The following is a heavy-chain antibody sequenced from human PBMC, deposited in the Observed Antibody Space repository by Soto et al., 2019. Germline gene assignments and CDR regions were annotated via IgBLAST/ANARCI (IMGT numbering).Heavy chain of an antibody. D-gene: IGHD2-21*02. J-gene: IGHJ4*02. CDR1: GGTFSSYA. V-gene: IGHV1-69*01. CDR2: IIPIFGTA. CDR3: ARGVDYCGGDCYSYYFDY. Sequence: QVQLVQSGAEVKKPGSSVKVSCKASGGTFSSYAISWVRQAPGQGLEWMGGIIPIFGTANYAQKFQGRVTITADESTRTAYMELGRLRAEDTAVYYCARGVDYCGGDCYSYYFDYWGQGTLVTVSS.